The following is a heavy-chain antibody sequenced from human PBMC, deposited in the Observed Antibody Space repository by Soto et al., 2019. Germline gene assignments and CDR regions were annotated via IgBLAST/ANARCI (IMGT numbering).Heavy chain of an antibody. V-gene: IGHV3-9*01. CDR2: ISWNSGSI. J-gene: IGHJ6*02. Sequence: GGSLRLSCGASGFTFDDYAMHWVRQAPGKGLEWVSGISWNSGSIGYADSVKGRFTISRDNAKNSLYLQMNSLRAEDTAVYYCARDPVPTHPGDYYDSSGYYQAFYGMDVWGQGTTVTVYS. D-gene: IGHD3-22*01. CDR1: GFTFDDYA. CDR3: ARDPVPTHPGDYYDSSGYYQAFYGMDV.